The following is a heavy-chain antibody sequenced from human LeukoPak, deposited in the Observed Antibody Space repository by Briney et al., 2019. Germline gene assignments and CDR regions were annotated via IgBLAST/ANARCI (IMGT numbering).Heavy chain of an antibody. V-gene: IGHV3-21*01. Sequence: GGSLRLSCAASGFTFSSYSMNWVRQAPGKGLEWVSSISSSSSYIYYADSVKGRFTISRDNAKNSLYLQMNSLRAEDTAVYYCARGHEQFTNYYSSGMDVWGQGTTVTVSS. CDR1: GFTFSSYS. D-gene: IGHD1/OR15-1a*01. CDR3: ARGHEQFTNYYSSGMDV. CDR2: ISSSSSYI. J-gene: IGHJ6*02.